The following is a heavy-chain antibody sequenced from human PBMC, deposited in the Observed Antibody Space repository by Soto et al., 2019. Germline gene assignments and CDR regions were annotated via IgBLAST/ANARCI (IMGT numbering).Heavy chain of an antibody. D-gene: IGHD3-22*01. CDR1: GFTFDDYG. V-gene: IGHV3-20*04. CDR3: ARDWPRWDYYDSSGYYFFDY. Sequence: GGSLRLSCAASGFTFDDYGMSWVRQAPGKGLEWVSGINWNGGSTGYADSVKGRFTISRDNAKNSLYLQMNSLRAEDTALYYCARDWPRWDYYDSSGYYFFDYWGQGT. J-gene: IGHJ4*02. CDR2: INWNGGST.